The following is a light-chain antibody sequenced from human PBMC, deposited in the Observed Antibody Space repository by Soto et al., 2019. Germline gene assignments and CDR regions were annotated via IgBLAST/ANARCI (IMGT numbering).Light chain of an antibody. CDR2: AAS. CDR1: QDIRSD. J-gene: IGKJ4*01. V-gene: IGKV1-6*01. Sequence: AIQMTQFPSSLSASVGDRVTITCRASQDIRSDLGWYQQRPGKAPKLLIYAASSLQSGVPSRFSGSGSVTDFTLTISSLQPEDFATYYCLQDYNYPLTFGGGTKVEIK. CDR3: LQDYNYPLT.